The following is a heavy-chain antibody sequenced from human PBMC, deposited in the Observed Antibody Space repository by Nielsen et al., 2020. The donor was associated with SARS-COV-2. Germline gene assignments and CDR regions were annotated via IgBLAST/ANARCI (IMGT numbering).Heavy chain of an antibody. CDR3: ARDDSGTYYYYYYGIDV. Sequence: GESLKISCAASGFTFSTYTMTWVRQAPGKGLEWVAVTSYDGSSTYYADSVRGRFTISRDNSKNTLYLQMNGLRPEDTAVYYCARDDSGTYYYYYYGIDVWGQGTTVTVSS. CDR1: GFTFSTYT. V-gene: IGHV3-30*03. CDR2: TSYDGSST. D-gene: IGHD1-26*01. J-gene: IGHJ6*02.